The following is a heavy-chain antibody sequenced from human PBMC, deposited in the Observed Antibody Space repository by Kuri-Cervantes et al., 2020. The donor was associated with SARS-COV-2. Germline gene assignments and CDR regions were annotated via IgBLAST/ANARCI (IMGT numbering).Heavy chain of an antibody. J-gene: IGHJ4*02. V-gene: IGHV4-59*01. CDR1: GDSITNYY. D-gene: IGHD3/OR15-3a*01. CDR2: ASYNGAT. CDR3: SGRVDFSSVDY. Sequence: GSLRLSCTVSGDSITNYYLTWIRQPPGKGLEWIGYASYNGATAYNPSLKSRVTMSLDTSKNQFSLRLSSVTAADTAVYYCSGRVDFSSVDYWGQGTLVTVSS.